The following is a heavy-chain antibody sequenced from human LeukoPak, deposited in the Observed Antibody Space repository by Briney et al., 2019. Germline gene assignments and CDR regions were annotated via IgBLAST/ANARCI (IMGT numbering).Heavy chain of an antibody. CDR1: GFTFSSYG. CDR3: AKGKDIAAAGSQRYYYYMDV. V-gene: IGHV3-23*01. CDR2: ISGSGGST. J-gene: IGHJ6*03. Sequence: GGSLRLSCAASGFTFSSYGMSWVRQAPGKGLEWVSAISGSGGSTYYADSVKGRFTISRDNSKNTLYLQMNSLRAEDTAVYYCAKGKDIAAAGSQRYYYYMDVWGKGTTVTISS. D-gene: IGHD6-13*01.